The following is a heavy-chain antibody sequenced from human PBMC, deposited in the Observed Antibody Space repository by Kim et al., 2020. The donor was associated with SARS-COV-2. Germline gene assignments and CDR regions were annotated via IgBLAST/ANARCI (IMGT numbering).Heavy chain of an antibody. CDR2: IIPILGIA. J-gene: IGHJ1*01. V-gene: IGHV1-69*04. Sequence: SVKVSCKASGGTFSSYAISWVRQAPGQGLEWMGRIIPILGIANYAQKFQGRVTITADKSTSTAYMELSSLRSEDTAVYYCARLGIAAALEYFQHWGQGTLVTVSS. D-gene: IGHD6-13*01. CDR3: ARLGIAAALEYFQH. CDR1: GGTFSSYA.